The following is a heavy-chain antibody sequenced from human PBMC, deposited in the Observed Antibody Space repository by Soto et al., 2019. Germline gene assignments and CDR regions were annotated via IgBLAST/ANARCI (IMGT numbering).Heavy chain of an antibody. V-gene: IGHV3-23*01. CDR1: GFTFSSYA. CDR2: ISGSGGRT. Sequence: LRLSCAASGFTFSSYAMSWVRQAPGKGLEWVSAISGSGGRTYYADSVKGRFTISRDNSKNTLYLQMNSLRAEDTAVYYCAKETGIQLWSYFDYWGQGTLVTVSS. CDR3: AKETGIQLWSYFDY. J-gene: IGHJ4*02. D-gene: IGHD5-18*01.